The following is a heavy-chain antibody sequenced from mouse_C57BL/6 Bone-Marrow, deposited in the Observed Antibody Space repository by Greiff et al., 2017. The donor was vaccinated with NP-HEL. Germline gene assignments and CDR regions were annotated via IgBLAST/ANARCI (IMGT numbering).Heavy chain of an antibody. CDR3: ARRTFHYYGSSYWYFDV. Sequence: QVQLQQPGAELVKPGASVKLSCKASGYTFTSYWMHWVKQRPGQGLEWIGMIHPTSGSTNYNEKFKSKATLTVDKSSSTAYMQLSSLTSEDSAVYYCARRTFHYYGSSYWYFDVWGTGTTVTVSS. V-gene: IGHV1-64*01. CDR2: IHPTSGST. CDR1: GYTFTSYW. D-gene: IGHD1-1*01. J-gene: IGHJ1*03.